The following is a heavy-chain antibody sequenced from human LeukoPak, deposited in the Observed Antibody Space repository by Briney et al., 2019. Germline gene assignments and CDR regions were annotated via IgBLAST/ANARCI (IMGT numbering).Heavy chain of an antibody. CDR2: ISDNEGRT. V-gene: IGHV3-23*01. D-gene: IGHD5-18*01. J-gene: IGHJ4*02. Sequence: GGSLRLSCAASGFTFNYYAMSWVRQAPGKGLEWVSGISDNEGRTYYTDSVKGRFTISRDKTKNTVYLQMHNLRADDTAVYFCARHDSFIPYWGQGTLVTVSS. CDR3: ARHDSFIPY. CDR1: GFTFNYYA.